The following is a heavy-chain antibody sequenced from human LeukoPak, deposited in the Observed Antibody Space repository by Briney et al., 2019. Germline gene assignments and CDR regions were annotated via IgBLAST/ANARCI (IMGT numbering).Heavy chain of an antibody. D-gene: IGHD2-2*01. V-gene: IGHV4-59*08. CDR2: IYYSGST. CDR3: ARHVRGLERQLLWTSRGVTTAPVPMYYFDY. CDR1: GGSITSYY. Sequence: SETLSLTCTVSGGSITSYYWSWIRQPPGKGLEWIGYIYYSGSTNYNPSLKSRVTISVDTSKNQFSLKLSSVTAADTAVYYCARHVRGLERQLLWTSRGVTTAPVPMYYFDYWGQGTLVTVSS. J-gene: IGHJ4*02.